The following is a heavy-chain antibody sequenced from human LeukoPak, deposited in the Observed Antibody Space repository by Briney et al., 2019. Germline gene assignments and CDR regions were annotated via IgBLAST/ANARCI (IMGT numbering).Heavy chain of an antibody. Sequence: SVKVSCKASGGTFSCYAISWVRQAPGQGLEWMGGIIPIFGTANYAQKFQGRVTITADESTSTAYMELSSLRSEDTAVYYCARGLYRSSVAGPGGYWGQGTLVTVSS. J-gene: IGHJ4*02. V-gene: IGHV1-69*13. CDR1: GGTFSCYA. CDR2: IIPIFGTA. D-gene: IGHD6-19*01. CDR3: ARGLYRSSVAGPGGY.